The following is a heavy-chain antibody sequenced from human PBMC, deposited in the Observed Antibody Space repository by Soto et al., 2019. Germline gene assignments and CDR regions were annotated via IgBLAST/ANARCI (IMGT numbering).Heavy chain of an antibody. Sequence: PSETLSLTCTVSGGSISSYYWSWIRQPPGKGLEWIGYIYYSGSTNYNPSLKSRVTISVDTSKNQFSLKLSSVTAADTAVYYCARVSYSSSWYYFVYWGQGTLVTVSS. D-gene: IGHD6-13*01. V-gene: IGHV4-59*01. CDR3: ARVSYSSSWYYFVY. J-gene: IGHJ4*02. CDR1: GGSISSYY. CDR2: IYYSGST.